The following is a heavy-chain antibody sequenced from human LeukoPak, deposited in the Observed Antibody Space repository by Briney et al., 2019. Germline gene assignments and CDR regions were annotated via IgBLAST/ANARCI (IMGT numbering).Heavy chain of an antibody. CDR2: IYYSGST. CDR3: ARTMRSGDDAFDI. V-gene: IGHV4-31*03. Sequence: SETLSLTCTVSGGSLSSGGYYWSWLRQHPGKGLEWIGYIYYSGSTYYNPSLKSRVTISVDTSKNQFSLKLSSVTAADTAVYYCARTMRSGDDAFDIWGQGTMVTVSS. J-gene: IGHJ3*02. D-gene: IGHD3-3*01. CDR1: GGSLSSGGYY.